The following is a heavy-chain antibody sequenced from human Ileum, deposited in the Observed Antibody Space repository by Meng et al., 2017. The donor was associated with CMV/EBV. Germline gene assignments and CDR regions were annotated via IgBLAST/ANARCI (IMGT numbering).Heavy chain of an antibody. J-gene: IGHJ4*02. D-gene: IGHD1-26*01. Sequence: QFQLVQSGAEVRKPGASVKASCKTSGYTFSNYGLNWIRQAPGQGLEWMGWVSPYNGDTHYPQSLQGRVTMTTDASTKTVYMELRNLRSDDTAVYYCSRETVGAGDYWGQGTLVTVSS. CDR2: VSPYNGDT. V-gene: IGHV1-18*01. CDR3: SRETVGAGDY. CDR1: GYTFSNYG.